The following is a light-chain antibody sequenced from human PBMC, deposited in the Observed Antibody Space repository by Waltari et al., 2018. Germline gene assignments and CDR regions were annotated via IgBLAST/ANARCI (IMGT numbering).Light chain of an antibody. CDR1: QDISTS. J-gene: IGKJ1*01. CDR3: QQGDTSPPT. V-gene: IGKV1-12*01. Sequence: EIHMTQSPSSVSASVGDRVSMSLRASQDISTSLAWYQQKSGKAPSLLIYHSSTLQSGVPSRFSGAGTGTDFTLTINNLHPEDFATYFCQQGDTSPPTFGPGTKVGLK. CDR2: HSS.